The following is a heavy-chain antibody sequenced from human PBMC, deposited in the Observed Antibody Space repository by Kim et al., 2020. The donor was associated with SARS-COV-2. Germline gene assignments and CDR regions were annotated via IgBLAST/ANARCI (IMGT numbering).Heavy chain of an antibody. J-gene: IGHJ6*02. CDR2: ISYDGSNK. D-gene: IGHD2-15*01. CDR3: ARGVVVAVNYYYYGMDV. Sequence: GGSLRLSCAASGFTFSSYAMHWVRQAPGKGLEWVAVISYDGSNKYYADSVKGRFTISRDNSKNTLYLQMNSLRAEDTAVYYCARGVVVAVNYYYYGMDVWGQGTTVTVSS. V-gene: IGHV3-30*04. CDR1: GFTFSSYA.